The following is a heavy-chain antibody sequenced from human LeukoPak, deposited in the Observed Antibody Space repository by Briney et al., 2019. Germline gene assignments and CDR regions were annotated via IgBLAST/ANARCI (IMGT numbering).Heavy chain of an antibody. Sequence: SETLSLTCTVSGGSISSYYWSWIRQPPGKGLEWIGEINHSGSTNYNPSLKSRVTISVDTSKNQFSLKLSSVTAADTAVYYCARARGAVAGPYYFDYWGQGTLVTVSS. CDR3: ARARGAVAGPYYFDY. V-gene: IGHV4-34*01. D-gene: IGHD6-19*01. CDR1: GGSISSYY. CDR2: INHSGST. J-gene: IGHJ4*02.